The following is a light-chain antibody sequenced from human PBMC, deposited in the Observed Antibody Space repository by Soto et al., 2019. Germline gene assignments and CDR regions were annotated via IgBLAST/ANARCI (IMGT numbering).Light chain of an antibody. CDR1: SSDVGRYNY. CDR2: DVS. CDR3: SSYTSSSTLLVV. Sequence: QSVLTQPRSVSGSPGQSVTISCTGTSSDVGRYNYVSWYQHHPGKAPKLMIYDVSNRPSGVSNRFSGSKSGNTASLTISGLQAEDEADYYCSSYTSSSTLLVVFGGGTKVTVL. V-gene: IGLV2-14*03. J-gene: IGLJ2*01.